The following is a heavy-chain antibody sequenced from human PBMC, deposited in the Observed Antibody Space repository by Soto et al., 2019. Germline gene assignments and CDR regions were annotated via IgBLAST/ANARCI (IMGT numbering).Heavy chain of an antibody. V-gene: IGHV3-23*01. J-gene: IGHJ5*02. D-gene: IGHD3-10*01. CDR1: LFTFSDYV. Sequence: GGSLRLSCVDSLFTFSDYVMSWVRQAPGKGLEWVSTISETGRSRYYADSVKGRFTISRDNSKNTLYVEMSSLRAADTAVYYGSKVDHYVSGRLGIFDPGGEGTLVTVSS. CDR3: SKVDHYVSGRLGIFDP. CDR2: ISETGRSR.